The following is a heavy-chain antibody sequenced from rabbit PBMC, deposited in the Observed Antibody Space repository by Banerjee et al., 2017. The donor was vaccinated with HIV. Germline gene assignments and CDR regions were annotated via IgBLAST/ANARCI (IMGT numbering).Heavy chain of an antibody. Sequence: QSLEESGGDLVKPGASLTLTCTASGFSFSSSYWICWVRQAPGKGLEWIACIYAGSSGSTYYASWAKGRFTISKTSSTTVTLQMTSLTAAGTATYFCARDASGSAYYGWGFNLWGPGTLVTVS. V-gene: IGHV1S40*01. J-gene: IGHJ4*01. CDR1: GFSFSSSYW. CDR2: IYAGSSGST. D-gene: IGHD1-1*01. CDR3: ARDASGSAYYGWGFNL.